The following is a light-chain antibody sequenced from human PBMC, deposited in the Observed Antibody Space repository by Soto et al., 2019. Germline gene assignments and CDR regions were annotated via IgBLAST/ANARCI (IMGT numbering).Light chain of an antibody. Sequence: DIVMTQSPDSLAVSLGERATINCESSQSVLFTSNNKNYLAWYQQKPGQPAKLLLSWASARESGVPERFSGSGSGTLFTLSISSLQAEDVAVYYCQQYYTLPLTFGGGTKVEIK. CDR3: QQYYTLPLT. CDR2: WAS. J-gene: IGKJ4*01. V-gene: IGKV4-1*01. CDR1: QSVLFTSNNKNY.